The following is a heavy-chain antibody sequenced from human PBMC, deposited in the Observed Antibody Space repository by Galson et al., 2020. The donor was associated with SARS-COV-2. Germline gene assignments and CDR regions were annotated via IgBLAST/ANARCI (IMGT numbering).Heavy chain of an antibody. Sequence: GGSLRLSCGVSGFMFSSYSMNWVRQAPGKGLEWVSSISSSSSYMHYADSVRGRFTISRDNAKNSLYLQMNSLRAEDTAVYYCASHYDSSRYSPPHFDYWGQGTLVAVSS. CDR1: GFMFSSYS. J-gene: IGHJ4*02. CDR3: ASHYDSSRYSPPHFDY. V-gene: IGHV3-21*01. D-gene: IGHD3-22*01. CDR2: ISSSSSYM.